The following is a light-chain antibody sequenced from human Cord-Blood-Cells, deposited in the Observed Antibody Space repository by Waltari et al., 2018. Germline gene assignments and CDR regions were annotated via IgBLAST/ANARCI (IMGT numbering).Light chain of an antibody. CDR3: CSYAGSVV. CDR1: SSDVGSYNL. J-gene: IGLJ2*01. Sequence: QSALTQPASVSGSPGQSITISCTGTSSDVGSYNLVSSYQQHPGKAPKLMSYEGSKRPSGVSNRFSGSKAGNTASLTISGLQAEDEADYYCCSYAGSVVFGGATKLTVL. V-gene: IGLV2-23*01. CDR2: EGS.